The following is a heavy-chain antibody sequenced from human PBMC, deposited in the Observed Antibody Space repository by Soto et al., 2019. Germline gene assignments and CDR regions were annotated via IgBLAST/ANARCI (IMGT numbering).Heavy chain of an antibody. CDR1: GFTFSDYY. CDR3: ARVTDLAAAGSNDY. V-gene: IGHV3-11*06. CDR2: ISSSSSYT. Sequence: PGGSLRLSCAASGFTFSDYYMSWIRQAPGKGLEWVSYISSSSSYTNYADSVKGRFTISRDNAKNSLYLQMNSLRAEDTAVYYCARVTDLAAAGSNDYWGQGTLVTVSS. J-gene: IGHJ4*02. D-gene: IGHD6-13*01.